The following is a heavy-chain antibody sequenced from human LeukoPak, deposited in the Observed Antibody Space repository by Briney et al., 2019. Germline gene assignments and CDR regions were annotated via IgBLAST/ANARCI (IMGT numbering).Heavy chain of an antibody. D-gene: IGHD5-12*01. CDR3: ARVASGYFDY. V-gene: IGHV3-64*02. J-gene: IGHJ4*02. CDR1: GFTFSNYA. CDR2: ISNNGGST. Sequence: PGGSLRLSCAASGFTFSNYAMHWVRQAPGKGLEYVSAISNNGGSTYYAGSVKGRFTISRDNSKNTLYLQMGSLRAEDMAVYYCARVASGYFDYWGQGTLVTVSS.